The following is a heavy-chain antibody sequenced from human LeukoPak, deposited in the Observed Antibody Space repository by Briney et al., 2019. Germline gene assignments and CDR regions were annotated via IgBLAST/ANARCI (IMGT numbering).Heavy chain of an antibody. J-gene: IGHJ4*02. V-gene: IGHV4-39*07. D-gene: IGHD3-9*01. CDR2: IYYSGST. CDR1: GGPIDHMNYY. Sequence: SETLSLTCTVSGGPIDHMNYYWGWIRRAPGKGLEWIGSIYYSGSTYYNPFLKSRVTMLIDTSKNQFSLNLNSVTAADTAVYFCARASGRYFDWLQGPFDYWGQGSLVTVSS. CDR3: ARASGRYFDWLQGPFDY.